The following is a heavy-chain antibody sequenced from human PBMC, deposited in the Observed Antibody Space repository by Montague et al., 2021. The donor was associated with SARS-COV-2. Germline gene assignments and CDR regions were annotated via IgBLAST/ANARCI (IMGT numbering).Heavy chain of an antibody. D-gene: IGHD2-15*01. CDR3: ARRSLGYCSGGSYYSAFDD. V-gene: IGHV4-59*01. Sequence: SETLSLTCTVSGGSISSYYWSWIRQPPGKGLEWIGYIYYSGSTNYNPSLKSRVTISVDTSKNQFSLKLSSVTAADTAVYYCARRSLGYCSGGSYYSAFDDWGQGTLVTVSS. J-gene: IGHJ5*02. CDR2: IYYSGST. CDR1: GGSISSYY.